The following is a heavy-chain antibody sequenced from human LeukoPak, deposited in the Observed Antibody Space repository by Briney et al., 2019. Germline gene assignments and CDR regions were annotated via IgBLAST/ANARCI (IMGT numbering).Heavy chain of an antibody. Sequence: SETLSLTCAVYGGSFSGYYWSWIRQPPGKGLEWIGEINHSGSTNYNPSLKSRVTISVDTSKNQFSLKLSAVTAAGTAVYYCARSSRIAAAGFFFDYWGQGTLVTVSS. V-gene: IGHV4-34*01. D-gene: IGHD6-13*01. CDR1: GGSFSGYY. J-gene: IGHJ4*02. CDR3: ARSSRIAAAGFFFDY. CDR2: INHSGST.